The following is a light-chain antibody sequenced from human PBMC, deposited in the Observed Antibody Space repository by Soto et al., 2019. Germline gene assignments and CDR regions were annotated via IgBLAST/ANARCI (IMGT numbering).Light chain of an antibody. CDR2: GAS. V-gene: IGKV3-20*01. CDR3: QQYAGSPRT. CDR1: QSVTSNY. J-gene: IGKJ1*01. Sequence: EIVLTQSPGTLSLSPGERATLSCRASQSVTSNYLAWYQQKPGQAPRLLIYGASNRATGIPDRLSGSGSGTDFTLTISRLEPEDFAVYYCQQYAGSPRTFGQGTKVEIK.